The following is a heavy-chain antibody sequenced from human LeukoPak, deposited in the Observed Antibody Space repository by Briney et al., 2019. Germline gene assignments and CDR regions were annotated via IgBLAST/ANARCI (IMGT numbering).Heavy chain of an antibody. CDR3: ARGRGYSSSWYSPPTYYYYGMDV. V-gene: IGHV4-34*01. CDR1: GGSFSGYY. D-gene: IGHD6-13*01. CDR2: INHSGST. J-gene: IGHJ6*02. Sequence: SETLSLTCAVYGGSFSGYYWSWIRQPPGKGLEWIGEINHSGSTNYNPSLKSRVTISVDTSKNQFSLKLSSVTAAHTAVYYCARGRGYSSSWYSPPTYYYYGMDVWGQGTTVTVSS.